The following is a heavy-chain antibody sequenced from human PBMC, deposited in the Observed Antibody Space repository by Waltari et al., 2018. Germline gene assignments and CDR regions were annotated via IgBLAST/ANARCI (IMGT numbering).Heavy chain of an antibody. J-gene: IGHJ4*02. CDR2: SKPKNGGI. CDR1: GYSFTDYY. V-gene: IGHV1-2*02. Sequence: QVQLVQSGAEVKKPGASMTVSCKTSGYSFTDYYLHWVRLAPGQGLEWRGWSKPKNGGINYEQKFQGRVTMTRDTSTSTAYMELSSLRSDDTAIYFCARDNYYGSGSHYLDYWGQGTLVTVSS. CDR3: ARDNYYGSGSHYLDY. D-gene: IGHD3-10*01.